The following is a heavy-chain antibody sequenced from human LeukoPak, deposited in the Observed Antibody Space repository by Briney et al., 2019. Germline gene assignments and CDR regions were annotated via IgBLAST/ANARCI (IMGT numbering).Heavy chain of an antibody. V-gene: IGHV1-18*01. CDR3: ARGYYDFWSGYYTRPHWFDP. CDR2: INTHNANT. CDR1: GYTFTSYG. Sequence: ASVKVSCKPSGYTFTSYGINWVRQAPGQGLEWMGWINTHNANTNYAQKLQGRVTMTTDTSTSTAYMELRSLRSDDTAVYYCARGYYDFWSGYYTRPHWFDPWGQGTLVTVSS. D-gene: IGHD3-3*01. J-gene: IGHJ5*02.